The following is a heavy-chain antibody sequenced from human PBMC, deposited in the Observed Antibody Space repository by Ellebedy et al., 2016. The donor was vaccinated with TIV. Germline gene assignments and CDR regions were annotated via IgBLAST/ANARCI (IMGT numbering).Heavy chain of an antibody. CDR2: IIPILDIT. Sequence: AASVKVSCKASGGTFSSYSINWARQAPGQGLEWMGRIIPILDITNYAQNFQVRVTITADKSTSTAYMELSSLRSEDTAVYYCARAPPPRGDRSADAFDIWGQGTMVTVSS. CDR1: GGTFSSYS. CDR3: ARAPPPRGDRSADAFDI. V-gene: IGHV1-69*04. J-gene: IGHJ3*02. D-gene: IGHD7-27*01.